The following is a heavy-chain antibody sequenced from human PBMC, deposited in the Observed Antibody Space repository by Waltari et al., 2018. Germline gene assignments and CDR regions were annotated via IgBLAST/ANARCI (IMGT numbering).Heavy chain of an antibody. D-gene: IGHD1-1*01. V-gene: IGHV1-69*12. CDR2: IIPIFGTP. J-gene: IGHJ3*01. Sequence: QVHLVQSGAEVKKPGSSMKVSCKASGGNFGSYSIAWVRQAAGQGLEWLGGIIPIFGTPQYAQNFQGRLTLTADASTTTAYLELSGLRSEDTAIYYCARRNLGFAFDVWGQGTLVIVSS. CDR1: GGNFGSYS. CDR3: ARRNLGFAFDV.